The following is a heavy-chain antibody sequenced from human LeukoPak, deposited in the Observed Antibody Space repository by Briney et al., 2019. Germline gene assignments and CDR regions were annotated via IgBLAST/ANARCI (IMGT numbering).Heavy chain of an antibody. CDR1: GFTFSSYA. D-gene: IGHD3-22*01. CDR2: MSHDGSIK. J-gene: IGHJ2*01. V-gene: IGHV3-30-3*01. Sequence: AGGSLRLSCAASGFTFSSYAMHWVRQAPGKGLEWVAVMSHDGSIKLYADSVKGRFTISRDNSKNLVSLQMNSLRAEDTAVYYCARDGYYYKSSGHQPRWTDWYFDLWGRGTLVTVSS. CDR3: ARDGYYYKSSGHQPRWTDWYFDL.